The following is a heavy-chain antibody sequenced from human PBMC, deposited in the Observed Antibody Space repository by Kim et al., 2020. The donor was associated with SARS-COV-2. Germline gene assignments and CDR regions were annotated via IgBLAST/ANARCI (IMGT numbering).Heavy chain of an antibody. D-gene: IGHD6-19*01. Sequence: VKVSCKASGGTFSSYAISWVRQAPGQGLEWMGGIIPIFGTANYAQKFQGRVTITADESTSTAYMELSSLRSEDTAVYYCARGGGAVAVAYYFDYWGQGTLVTVSS. CDR1: GGTFSSYA. J-gene: IGHJ4*02. CDR2: IIPIFGTA. CDR3: ARGGGAVAVAYYFDY. V-gene: IGHV1-69*13.